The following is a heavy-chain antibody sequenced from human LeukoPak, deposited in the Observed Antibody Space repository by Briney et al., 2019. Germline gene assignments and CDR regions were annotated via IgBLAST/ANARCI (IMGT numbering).Heavy chain of an antibody. D-gene: IGHD6-19*01. V-gene: IGHV1-2*02. Sequence: ASVKVSCKASGYTLTGYYMHWVRQAPGQGLEWMGWINPNSGGTNYAQKFQGRVTMTRDTSISTAYMELSRLRSDDTAVYYCARVYSSGWPFDYWGQGTLVTVSS. CDR2: INPNSGGT. CDR3: ARVYSSGWPFDY. J-gene: IGHJ4*02. CDR1: GYTLTGYY.